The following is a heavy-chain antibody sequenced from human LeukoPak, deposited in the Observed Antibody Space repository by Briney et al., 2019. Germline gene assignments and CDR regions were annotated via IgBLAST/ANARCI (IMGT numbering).Heavy chain of an antibody. CDR1: GYTFTSYA. CDR3: ARSHRKDTAMVPYYFDY. Sequence: GASVKVSCKASGYTFTSYAMNWVRQAPGQGLEWMGWINPNSGGTNYAQKFQGRVTMTRDTSISTAYMELSRLRSDDTAVYYCARSHRKDTAMVPYYFDYWGQGTLVTVSS. D-gene: IGHD5-18*01. CDR2: INPNSGGT. V-gene: IGHV1-2*02. J-gene: IGHJ4*02.